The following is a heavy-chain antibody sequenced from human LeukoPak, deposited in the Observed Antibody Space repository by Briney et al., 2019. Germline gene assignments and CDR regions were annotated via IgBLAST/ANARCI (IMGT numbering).Heavy chain of an antibody. V-gene: IGHV4-59*12. CDR1: GGSISSYY. CDR2: LYYSGST. Sequence: SETLSLTCTFSGGSISSYYWSWLRQPPGKGLEWIGCLYYSGSTNYNPSLKSRVTISVDTSKNQFSLRLSTVTAADTAVYYCARDCSGGSCYLPIDYWGQGTLVTVSS. J-gene: IGHJ4*02. D-gene: IGHD2-15*01. CDR3: ARDCSGGSCYLPIDY.